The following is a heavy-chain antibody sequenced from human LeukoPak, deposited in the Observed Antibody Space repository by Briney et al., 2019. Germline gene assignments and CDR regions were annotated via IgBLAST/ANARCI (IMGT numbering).Heavy chain of an antibody. J-gene: IGHJ4*02. CDR3: ARGADFYPAQAEIDY. V-gene: IGHV4-61*02. CDR1: GGSISSGSYY. CDR2: IYTGGST. Sequence: SETLSLTCTVSGGSISSGSYYWSWIRQPAGKGLEWIGRIYTGGSTNYNPSLQSRVTIPVDTSKNHFSLKLSSVTAADTAVYYCARGADFYPAQAEIDYWGQGTLVTVSS. D-gene: IGHD2-21*02.